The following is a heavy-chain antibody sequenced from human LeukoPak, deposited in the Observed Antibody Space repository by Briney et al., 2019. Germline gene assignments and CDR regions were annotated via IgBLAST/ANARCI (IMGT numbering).Heavy chain of an antibody. CDR3: ARHGTTVTTSI. J-gene: IGHJ4*02. V-gene: IGHV3-73*01. Sequence: GGSLRLSCAASGFTLSGSAMHWVRQAPGNRLEWVGRITSRVNAYATSYAASVKVRFTISRDDSKNTAYLEMNSLKTEDTAVYYCARHGTTVTTSIWGQGTLVTVSS. D-gene: IGHD4-17*01. CDR2: ITSRVNAYAT. CDR1: GFTLSGSA.